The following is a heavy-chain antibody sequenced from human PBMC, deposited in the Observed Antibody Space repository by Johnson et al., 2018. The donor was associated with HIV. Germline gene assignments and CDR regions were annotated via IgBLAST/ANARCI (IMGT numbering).Heavy chain of an antibody. CDR3: AKDSMNWNDETTDAFDI. CDR1: GFTFDDYA. D-gene: IGHD1-1*01. CDR2: IRWDGAIT. V-gene: IGHV3-43D*03. J-gene: IGHJ3*02. Sequence: VQLVESGGVVVQPGGSLRLSCAASGFTFDDYAMHWVRQAPGNGLEWVYLIRWDGAITHYADSVKGRFTISRDNSRNSLYLQMKSLRPEDTALYYCAKDSMNWNDETTDAFDIWGQGTMVTVSS.